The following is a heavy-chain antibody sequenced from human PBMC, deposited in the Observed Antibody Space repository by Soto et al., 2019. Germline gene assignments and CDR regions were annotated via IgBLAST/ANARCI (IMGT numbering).Heavy chain of an antibody. D-gene: IGHD2-21*02. V-gene: IGHV4-39*01. Sequence: SETLSLTCTVSGVSISSSSYSWGWIRQPPGKGLEWIGNIHHGGNTYYNPSLKSRVTISVDTSKGQFSLKLSSVTAADTAVYYCARVAYCGGDCYRGFDPWGQGTLVTVSS. CDR3: ARVAYCGGDCYRGFDP. CDR2: IHHGGNT. CDR1: GVSISSSSYS. J-gene: IGHJ5*02.